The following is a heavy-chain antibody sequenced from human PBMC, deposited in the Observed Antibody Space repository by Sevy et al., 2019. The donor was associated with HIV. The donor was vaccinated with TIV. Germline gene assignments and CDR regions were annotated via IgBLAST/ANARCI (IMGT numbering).Heavy chain of an antibody. CDR1: GFTFSSHS. J-gene: IGHJ3*02. CDR3: ARPLGYCSSTSGPYIFDI. V-gene: IGHV3-48*01. CDR2: ISSTSSTI. Sequence: GGSLRLSCAASGFTFSSHSFNWVRQAPGKGLEWISYISSTSSTIFDADSVMDRFTISRDNAKNSLYLQMNSLRAEDTAVYYCARPLGYCSSTSGPYIFDIWGQGTMVTVSS. D-gene: IGHD2-2*01.